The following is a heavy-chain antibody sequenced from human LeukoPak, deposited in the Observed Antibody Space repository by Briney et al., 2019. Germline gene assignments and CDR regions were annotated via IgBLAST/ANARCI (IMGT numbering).Heavy chain of an antibody. CDR3: ARASRLEDYDFWSGYPSPRDAFDI. V-gene: IGHV3-21*01. D-gene: IGHD3-3*01. J-gene: IGHJ3*02. Sequence: PGGSLRLSCAASGFTFSSYSMNWVRQAPGKGLEWVSSISSSSSYIYYADSLKGRFTISRDNAKNSLYLQMNSLRAEDTAVYYCARASRLEDYDFWSGYPSPRDAFDIWGQGTMVTVSS. CDR1: GFTFSSYS. CDR2: ISSSSSYI.